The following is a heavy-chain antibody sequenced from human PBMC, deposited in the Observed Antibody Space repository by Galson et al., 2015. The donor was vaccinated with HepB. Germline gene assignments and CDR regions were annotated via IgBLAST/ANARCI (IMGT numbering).Heavy chain of an antibody. CDR1: GFTFTNYW. Sequence: SLRLSCAASGFTFTNYWMAWVRQAPGKGLEWVANIKQDDGQKYYVNSVKGRFTISRDNAKDSVYLQMNTLRAEDTAVYYCARISGGGGSNWFDPWGRGTLVTVSS. CDR3: ARISGGGGSNWFDP. D-gene: IGHD3-10*01. V-gene: IGHV3-7*03. J-gene: IGHJ5*02. CDR2: IKQDDGQK.